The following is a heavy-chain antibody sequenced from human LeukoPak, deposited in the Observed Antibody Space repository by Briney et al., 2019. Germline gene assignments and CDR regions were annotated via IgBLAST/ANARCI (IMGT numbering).Heavy chain of an antibody. CDR2: MNPNSGNT. CDR3: AREGVQSDYYYYYYMDV. D-gene: IGHD1-1*01. Sequence: ASVKVSCKASGYTFTSYDINWVRQATGQGLEWMGWMNPNSGNTGYAQKFHGRVTMTRNTSISTAYMELSSLRSEDTAVYYCAREGVQSDYYYYYYMDVWGKGTTVTVSS. CDR1: GYTFTSYD. V-gene: IGHV1-8*01. J-gene: IGHJ6*03.